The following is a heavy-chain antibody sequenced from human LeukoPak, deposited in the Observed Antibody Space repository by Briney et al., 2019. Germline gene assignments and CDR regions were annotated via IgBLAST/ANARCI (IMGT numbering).Heavy chain of an antibody. J-gene: IGHJ4*02. V-gene: IGHV1-8*01. CDR1: GYTFTSYD. D-gene: IGHD7-27*01. CDR2: MSPNSGNT. Sequence: ASVKVSCKASGYTFTSYDINWVRQATGQGLEWMGWMSPNSGNTGYAQKFQGRVTMTRNTFINTAYMELSSLRSEDTTVYYCARGPPNWAFDYWGPGTLVTVSS. CDR3: ARGPPNWAFDY.